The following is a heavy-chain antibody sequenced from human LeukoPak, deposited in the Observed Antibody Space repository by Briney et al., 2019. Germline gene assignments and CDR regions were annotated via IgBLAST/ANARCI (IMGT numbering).Heavy chain of an antibody. CDR3: ARDLVVPAASSNVAFDI. J-gene: IGHJ3*02. V-gene: IGHV3-74*01. Sequence: GGSLRLSCAASGFTFSSYWMHWVRQAPGKGLVWVSRINSDGSSTSYADSVKGRFTISRDNAKNTLYLQMNSLRAEDTAVYYSARDLVVPAASSNVAFDIWGQGTMVTVSS. CDR2: INSDGSST. D-gene: IGHD2-2*01. CDR1: GFTFSSYW.